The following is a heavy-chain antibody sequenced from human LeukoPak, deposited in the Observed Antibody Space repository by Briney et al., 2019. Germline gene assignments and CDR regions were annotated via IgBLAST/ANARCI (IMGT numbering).Heavy chain of an antibody. CDR2: IKQDGSEK. J-gene: IGHJ4*02. Sequence: GGSLRLSCAASGFTFSSYWMSWVRQAPGKGLEWVANIKQDGSEKYYVDSVKGRFTISRDNAKNSLYLQMNSLRAEDTAVYYCARRGRPYSSSWYVDYWGQGTLVTVPS. CDR1: GFTFSSYW. CDR3: ARRGRPYSSSWYVDY. V-gene: IGHV3-7*01. D-gene: IGHD6-13*01.